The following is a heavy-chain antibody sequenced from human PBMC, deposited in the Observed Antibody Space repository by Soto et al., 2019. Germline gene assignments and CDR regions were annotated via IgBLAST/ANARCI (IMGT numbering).Heavy chain of an antibody. CDR2: INPSGGST. CDR3: ARETHARSDYYYGMDV. V-gene: IGHV1-46*01. J-gene: IGHJ6*02. Sequence: GASVKVSCKASGYTFTSYYMHWVRQAPGQGLEWMGIINPSGGSTSYAQKFQGRVTMTRDTSTSTVYMELSSLRSEDTAVYYCARETHARSDYYYGMDVWGQGTTVTVSS. CDR1: GYTFTSYY. D-gene: IGHD6-6*01.